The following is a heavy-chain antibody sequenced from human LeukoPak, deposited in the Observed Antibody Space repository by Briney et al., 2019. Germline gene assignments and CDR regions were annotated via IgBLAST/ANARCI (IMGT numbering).Heavy chain of an antibody. Sequence: SQTPSLTCTVSGGSISSGGYYWSWVRQHPGKGLEWIVYIYYSVSTYYNPSPKSRFTISVDTPKNQLSLELTSVTAADTAVYYCARDVYQFEEYYHYYGMDVWGKGTTVTVSS. D-gene: IGHD3-10*01. J-gene: IGHJ6*04. CDR2: IYYSVST. CDR1: GGSISSGGYY. CDR3: ARDVYQFEEYYHYYGMDV. V-gene: IGHV4-31*03.